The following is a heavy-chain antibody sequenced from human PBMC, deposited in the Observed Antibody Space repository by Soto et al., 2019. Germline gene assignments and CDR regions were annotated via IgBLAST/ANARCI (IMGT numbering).Heavy chain of an antibody. CDR3: ARDPAAAGNGY. CDR1: GGTFSSYA. D-gene: IGHD6-13*01. V-gene: IGHV1-69*13. CDR2: IIPIFGTA. J-gene: IGHJ4*02. Sequence: ASVKVSCKASGGTFSSYAISWVRQAPGQGLEWMGGIIPIFGTANYAQKFQGRVTITADESTSTAYMELSSLRSEDPAVYYCARDPAAAGNGYWGQGTLVTVSS.